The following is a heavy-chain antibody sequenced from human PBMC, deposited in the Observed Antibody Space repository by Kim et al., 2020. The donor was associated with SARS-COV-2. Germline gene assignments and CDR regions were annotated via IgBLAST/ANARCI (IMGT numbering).Heavy chain of an antibody. J-gene: IGHJ6*03. Sequence: SRVTISVDTSKNQFSLKLSSVTAADTAVYYCAREVGEQQLGRYYYYYMDVWGKGTTVTVSS. CDR3: AREVGEQQLGRYYYYYMDV. D-gene: IGHD6-13*01. V-gene: IGHV4-59*01.